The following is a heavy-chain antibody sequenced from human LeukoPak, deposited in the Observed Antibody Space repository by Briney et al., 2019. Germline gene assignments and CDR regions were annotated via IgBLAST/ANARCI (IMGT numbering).Heavy chain of an antibody. Sequence: GGSLRLSCAASGFTFRNYNMNWVRQAPGKGLEWVGRIKSKNDGGTTDYAAPVKGRFTISRDDSNNTLYLQMNSLKTEDTAVYHCATGGSYYDYWGQGTLVTVSS. V-gene: IGHV3-15*01. CDR2: IKSKNDGGTT. CDR3: ATGGSYYDY. CDR1: GFTFRNYN. J-gene: IGHJ4*02. D-gene: IGHD1-26*01.